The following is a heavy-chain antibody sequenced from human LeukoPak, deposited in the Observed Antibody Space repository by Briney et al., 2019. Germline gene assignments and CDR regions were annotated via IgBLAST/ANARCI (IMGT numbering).Heavy chain of an antibody. CDR3: AVVRALDAFDI. CDR2: ISSSGSTI. Sequence: GGSLRLSCAASGFTFSSYEMNWVRQAPGKGLEWASYISSSGSTIYYADSVKGRFTISRDNAKNSLYLQMNSLRAEDTAVYYCAVVRALDAFDIWGQGTMVTVSS. CDR1: GFTFSSYE. V-gene: IGHV3-48*03. D-gene: IGHD2-2*01. J-gene: IGHJ3*02.